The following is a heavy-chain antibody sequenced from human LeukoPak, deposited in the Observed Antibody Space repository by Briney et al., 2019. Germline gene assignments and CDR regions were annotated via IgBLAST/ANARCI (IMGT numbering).Heavy chain of an antibody. CDR2: ITSSSSSM. V-gene: IGHV3-21*01. D-gene: IGHD1-26*01. CDR1: GFTFSIYT. J-gene: IGHJ4*02. CDR3: TRTVGATNY. Sequence: PGGSLRLSCVASGFTFSIYTMSWVRQAPGKGLEWVSSITSSSSSMYSADSVKSRLTISRDNAKNSLYLQMNSLRAEDTAVYYCTRTVGATNYWGQGTLVTVSS.